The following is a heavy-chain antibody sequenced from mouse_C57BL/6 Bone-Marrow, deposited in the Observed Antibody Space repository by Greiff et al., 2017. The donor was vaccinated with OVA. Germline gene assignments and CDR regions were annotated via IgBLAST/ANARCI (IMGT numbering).Heavy chain of an antibody. CDR2: IDPNSGGT. Sequence: QVPLQQPGAELVKPGASVKLSCKASGYTFTSYWMHWVKQRPGQGLEWIGRIDPNSGGTKYNEKFKSKATLTVDKPSSTAYVQLSSLTSEDSAVYYCARSNYYGSSYDAMDYWGQGTSVTVSS. V-gene: IGHV1-72*01. CDR1: GYTFTSYW. J-gene: IGHJ4*01. CDR3: ARSNYYGSSYDAMDY. D-gene: IGHD1-1*01.